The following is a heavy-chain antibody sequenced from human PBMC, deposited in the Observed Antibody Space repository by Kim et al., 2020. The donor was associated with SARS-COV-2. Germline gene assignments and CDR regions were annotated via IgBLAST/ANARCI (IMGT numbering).Heavy chain of an antibody. Sequence: GGSLRLSCAASGFTFRAYGMHWIRQAPGKGLEWVAVISYDGSNKYFADSVKGRFTISRDNSKNTLYLQMNSLRTEDTAVYYCAKAVGNWGTEGWYFDLWG. CDR3: AKAVGNWGTEGWYFDL. V-gene: IGHV3-30*18. CDR2: ISYDGSNK. CDR1: GFTFRAYG. J-gene: IGHJ2*01. D-gene: IGHD7-27*01.